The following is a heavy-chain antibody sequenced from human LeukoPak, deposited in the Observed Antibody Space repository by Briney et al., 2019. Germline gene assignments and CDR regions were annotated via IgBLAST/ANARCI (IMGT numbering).Heavy chain of an antibody. CDR2: IYYSWST. Sequence: SETLSLTCTVSGASFSNYYWRWIRQPPGRGLEWIGYIYYSWSTKYNPSLTRRGTISLYPSKNQLALTLCTVTAADTAVYYCARGSALNPYYFDYWGQGTLVSVSS. J-gene: IGHJ4*02. CDR1: GASFSNYY. D-gene: IGHD3-16*02. CDR3: ARGSALNPYYFDY. V-gene: IGHV4-59*03.